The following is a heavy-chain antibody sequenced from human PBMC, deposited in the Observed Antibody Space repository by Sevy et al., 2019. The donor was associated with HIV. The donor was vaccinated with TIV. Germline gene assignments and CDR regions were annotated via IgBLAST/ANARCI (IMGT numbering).Heavy chain of an antibody. CDR2: ISGSGGST. CDR3: ASGLYYDTSAYYVY. D-gene: IGHD3-22*01. J-gene: IGHJ4*02. Sequence: GGSLRLSCAASGFIFSSYAMNWVRQAPGKGLEWVSSISGSGGSTYYADSVKGRFTNSRDNSKNTLYLQMNSLRAEDTAVYYCASGLYYDTSAYYVYWGQGTLVTVSS. V-gene: IGHV3-23*01. CDR1: GFIFSSYA.